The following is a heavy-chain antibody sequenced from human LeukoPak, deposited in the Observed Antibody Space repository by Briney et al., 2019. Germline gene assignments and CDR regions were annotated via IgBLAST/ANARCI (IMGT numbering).Heavy chain of an antibody. Sequence: SGGSLRLSCAASGFSFSSYDMHWVRQAPGKGLEWVAVVSYDGGNKYYADSVKGRFTISRDNSKNTLYLQLNSLSPEDTAVYYCAKDFRGYSDYWGQGTLVTVSS. D-gene: IGHD5-12*01. CDR3: AKDFRGYSDY. V-gene: IGHV3-30*18. CDR2: VSYDGGNK. CDR1: GFSFSSYD. J-gene: IGHJ4*02.